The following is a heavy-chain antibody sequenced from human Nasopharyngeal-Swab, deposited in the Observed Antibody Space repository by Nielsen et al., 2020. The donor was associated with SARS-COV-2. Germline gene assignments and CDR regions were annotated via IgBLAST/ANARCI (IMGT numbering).Heavy chain of an antibody. D-gene: IGHD3-10*01. CDR2: IIPIFGTA. Sequence: SVKVSCKASGGTFSSYAISWVRQAPGQGLEWMGGIIPIFGTANYAQKFQGRVTITADESTSTAYMELSSLRSEDTAVYYCARGGGEEVWSKNYYYYGMDVWGQGTTVTVSS. CDR3: ARGGGEEVWSKNYYYYGMDV. J-gene: IGHJ6*02. CDR1: GGTFSSYA. V-gene: IGHV1-69*13.